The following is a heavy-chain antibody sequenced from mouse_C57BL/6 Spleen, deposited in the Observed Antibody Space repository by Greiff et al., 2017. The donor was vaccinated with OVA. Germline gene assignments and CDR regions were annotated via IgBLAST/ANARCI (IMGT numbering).Heavy chain of an antibody. CDR3: ARGGLYDYDPSY. V-gene: IGHV1-42*01. CDR2: INPSTGGT. D-gene: IGHD2-4*01. CDR1: GYSFTGYY. J-gene: IGHJ3*01. Sequence: VQLQQSGPELVKPGASVKISCKASGYSFTGYYMNWVKQSPEKSLEWIGEINPSTGGTTYNQKFKAKATLTVDKSSSTAYMQLKSLTSEDSAVYYCARGGLYDYDPSYWGQGTLVTVSA.